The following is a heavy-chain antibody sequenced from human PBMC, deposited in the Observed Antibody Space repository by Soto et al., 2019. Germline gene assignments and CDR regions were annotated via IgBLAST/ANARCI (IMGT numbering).Heavy chain of an antibody. D-gene: IGHD5-12*01. J-gene: IGHJ4*02. Sequence: QLVESGGGLAQPGGSLRLSCAASGFTFSYFNMNWVRQAPGKGLEWISYIASNSSTIHYADSVKGRFTISRDNAKNSLYLQMNSLRDDDTAVYYCARDRREHSGYAYFDWWGQGTLVAVSS. CDR1: GFTFSYFN. V-gene: IGHV3-48*02. CDR2: IASNSSTI. CDR3: ARDRREHSGYAYFDW.